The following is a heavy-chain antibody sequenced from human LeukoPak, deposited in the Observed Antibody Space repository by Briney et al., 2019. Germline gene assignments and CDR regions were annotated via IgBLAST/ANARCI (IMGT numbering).Heavy chain of an antibody. CDR1: GGSISSYY. CDR3: ARVQPSGWYDVGNWFDP. Sequence: PSETLSLTCTVSGGSISSYYWGWIRQPPGKGLEWIGSIYHSGSTYYNPSPKSRVTISVDTSKNQFSLKLSSVTAADTAVYYCARVQPSGWYDVGNWFDPWGQGTLVTVSS. J-gene: IGHJ5*02. CDR2: IYHSGST. D-gene: IGHD6-19*01. V-gene: IGHV4-38-2*02.